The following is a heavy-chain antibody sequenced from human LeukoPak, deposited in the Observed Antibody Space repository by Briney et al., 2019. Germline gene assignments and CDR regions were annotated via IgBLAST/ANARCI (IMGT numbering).Heavy chain of an antibody. CDR3: ARVRYGGNSFADY. D-gene: IGHD4-23*01. CDR1: GGSFSGYY. V-gene: IGHV4-34*01. CDR2: INHSGST. J-gene: IGHJ4*02. Sequence: SSETLSLTCAVYGGSFSGYYWSWIRQPPGKGLEWIGEINHSGSTNYNPSLKSRVTISVDTSKNQFSLKLSSVTAVDTAVYYCARVRYGGNSFADYWGQGTLVTVSS.